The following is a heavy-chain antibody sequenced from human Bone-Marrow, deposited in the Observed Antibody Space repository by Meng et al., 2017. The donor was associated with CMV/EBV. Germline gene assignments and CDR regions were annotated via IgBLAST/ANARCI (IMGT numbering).Heavy chain of an antibody. CDR3: AKVEGSYTADY. V-gene: IGHV3-30*02. Sequence: GESLKISCAASGFTFSSYGMEWVRQAPGKGLEWVSFIRYNGEDKYYADSVKGRFTISRDNSKNTLYLQMNSLRAEDTGVYYCAKVEGSYTADYWGQGTLVTVSS. J-gene: IGHJ4*02. D-gene: IGHD1-1*01. CDR2: IRYNGEDK. CDR1: GFTFSSYG.